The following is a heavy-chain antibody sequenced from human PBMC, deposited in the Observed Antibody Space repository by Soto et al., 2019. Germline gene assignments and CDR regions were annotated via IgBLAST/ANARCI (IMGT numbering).Heavy chain of an antibody. CDR3: ARTIAGFFWAGAY. J-gene: IGHJ4*02. Sequence: EVQLSESGGGLAQPGGSLRLSCAASGFTFNMYAMSWVRQAPGKGLAWVSAIGGSGDNTYYADFMKGRFTISRDNSKNTLYVQMDSVRSEDTAIDYCARTIAGFFWAGAYWGQGTLVTVSS. V-gene: IGHV3-23*01. D-gene: IGHD1-1*01. CDR2: IGGSGDNT. CDR1: GFTFNMYA.